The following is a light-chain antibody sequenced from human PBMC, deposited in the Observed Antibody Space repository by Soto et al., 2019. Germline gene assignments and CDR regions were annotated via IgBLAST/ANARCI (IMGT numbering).Light chain of an antibody. CDR2: DVI. Sequence: QSVLTQPASVSGSHGKSITISCTGRSSDVGGNNYVSWYQQHPGKAPKLIIYDVIYRPSGVSNRFSGSEAGDTASLTISGLQAEDEAEDYCSSYTSSNTVLFGGGTKLTVL. CDR3: SSYTSSNTVL. CDR1: SSDVGGNNY. V-gene: IGLV2-14*01. J-gene: IGLJ2*01.